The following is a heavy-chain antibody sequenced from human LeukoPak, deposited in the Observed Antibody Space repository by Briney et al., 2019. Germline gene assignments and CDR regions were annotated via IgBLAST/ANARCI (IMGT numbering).Heavy chain of an antibody. V-gene: IGHV3-7*04. D-gene: IGHD7-27*01. J-gene: IGHJ4*02. CDR3: ARDNRGKDY. CDR1: GFTFSSYW. Sequence: GSLRLSCAASGFTFSSYWMSWVRQAPGKGLEWVANIKQDGSEKYYVDSVKGRFTISRDNAKNSLYLKMNSLRADDTAFYFCARDNRGKDYWGQGTLVTVSS. CDR2: IKQDGSEK.